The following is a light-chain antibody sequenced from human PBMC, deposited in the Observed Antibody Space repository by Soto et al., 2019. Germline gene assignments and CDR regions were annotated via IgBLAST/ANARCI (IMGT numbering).Light chain of an antibody. CDR3: QQYDTSPRT. CDR1: QSVITRY. V-gene: IGKV3-20*01. J-gene: IGKJ1*01. Sequence: EIVLTQSPGTLSVSPGERVTLSCRASQSVITRYLAWYQQKPDQSPRLLIYGASSRANGIPARFSGSGSGTDFTLTISGLEPEDFAVYYCQQYDTSPRTFGQGTKVEVK. CDR2: GAS.